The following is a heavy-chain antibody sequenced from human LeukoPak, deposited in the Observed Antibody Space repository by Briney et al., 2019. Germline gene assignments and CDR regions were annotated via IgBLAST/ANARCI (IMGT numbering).Heavy chain of an antibody. CDR3: AKHGYSGYDYWGASFDY. V-gene: IGHV4-59*08. D-gene: IGHD5-12*01. CDR2: IYYSGST. CDR1: GGSISSYY. J-gene: IGHJ4*02. Sequence: PSETPSLTCTVSGGSISSYYWSWIRQPPGKGLGWIGYIYYSGSTNYNPSLKSRVTISVDTSKNQFSLKLSSVTAADTAVYYCAKHGYSGYDYWGASFDYWGQGTLVTVSS.